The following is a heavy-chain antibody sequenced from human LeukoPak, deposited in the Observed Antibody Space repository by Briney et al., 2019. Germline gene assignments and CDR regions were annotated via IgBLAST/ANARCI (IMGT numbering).Heavy chain of an antibody. D-gene: IGHD6-13*01. J-gene: IGHJ4*02. CDR2: ISSSSSYI. CDR3: ARAPGIAAPEYFDY. V-gene: IGHV3-21*01. CDR1: GFTFSSYS. Sequence: GGSLRLSCAASGFTFSSYSMNWVRQAPGKGLEWVSSISSSSSYIYYADSVKGRFTISRDNAKNSLYLQMNSLRAEDTAVYYCARAPGIAAPEYFDYWGQGTLVTVSS.